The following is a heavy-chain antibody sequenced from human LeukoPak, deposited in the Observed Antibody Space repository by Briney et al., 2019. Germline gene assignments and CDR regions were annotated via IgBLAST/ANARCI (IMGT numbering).Heavy chain of an antibody. CDR3: ASLGYSYGYVYYYYYMDV. V-gene: IGHV4-39*01. CDR2: IYYSGST. CDR1: GGSISSSSYY. J-gene: IGHJ6*03. Sequence: PSETLSLTCTVSGGSISSSSYYWGWIRQPPGKGLEWIGSIYYSGSTYYNPSLKSRVTISVDTSKNQFSLKLSSVTAADTAVYYCASLGYSYGYVYYYYYMDVWGKGTTVTVSS. D-gene: IGHD5-18*01.